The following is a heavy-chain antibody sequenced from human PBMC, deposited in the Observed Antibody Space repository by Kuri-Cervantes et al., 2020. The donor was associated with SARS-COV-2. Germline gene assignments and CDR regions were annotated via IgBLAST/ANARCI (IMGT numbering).Heavy chain of an antibody. CDR3: ARARSYRRPFDY. J-gene: IGHJ4*02. CDR1: GGSISSADYY. D-gene: IGHD1-26*01. Sequence: SETLSLTCTVSGGSISSADYYWSWIRQPPGKGLEWIGYIYYSVTTYYNPSLNSRITISVDTSKHQFSLKLSSVTAADTAIYYCARARSYRRPFDYWGQGNLVTVSS. V-gene: IGHV4-30-4*08. CDR2: IYYSVTT.